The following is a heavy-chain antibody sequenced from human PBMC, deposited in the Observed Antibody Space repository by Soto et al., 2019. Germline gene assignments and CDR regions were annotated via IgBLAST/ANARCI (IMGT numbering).Heavy chain of an antibody. CDR1: GDSVSSNSAA. V-gene: IGHV6-1*01. CDR3: ARDRGILWFGEFGYFDD. D-gene: IGHD3-10*01. Sequence: PSQTLSLTCVISGDSVSSNSAAWNWIRQSPSRGLEWLGRTYYRSKWYNDYAVSVKSRITINPDTSKNQFSLQLNSVTPEDTAVYYCARDRGILWFGEFGYFDDWGQGTLVTVPS. CDR2: TYYRSKWYN. J-gene: IGHJ4*02.